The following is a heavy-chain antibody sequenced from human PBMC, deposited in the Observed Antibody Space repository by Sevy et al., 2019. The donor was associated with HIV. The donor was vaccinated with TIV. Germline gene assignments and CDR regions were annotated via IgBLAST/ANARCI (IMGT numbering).Heavy chain of an antibody. J-gene: IGHJ5*02. V-gene: IGHV1-69*13. D-gene: IGHD2-2*01. CDR2: IIPIFGTT. CDR3: AGDSRGSMLNTHNWFDP. Sequence: ASVKVSCKTSGGSINSHAIVWVRQAPGQGLEWMGGIIPIFGTTTYAQRFQGRVTITADGLSNTVYLELRSLRSEDTAVYYCAGDSRGSMLNTHNWFDPWGQGTLVTVSS. CDR1: GGSINSHA.